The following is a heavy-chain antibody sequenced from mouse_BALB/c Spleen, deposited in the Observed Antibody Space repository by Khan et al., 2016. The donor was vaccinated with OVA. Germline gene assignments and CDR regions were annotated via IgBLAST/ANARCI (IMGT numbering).Heavy chain of an antibody. D-gene: IGHD2-4*01. CDR1: GYTFTDYN. Sequence: VQLQQSGPELVKPGASVKISCKASGYTFTDYNMHWVKQSHVQSLEWIGYIYPYNGGTGYNPKFKRNATLTVDNSSSTAYMALRSLTSEDSAVYYCARSGNYDYDRFAYWGQGTLVTVSA. V-gene: IGHV1S29*02. CDR3: ARSGNYDYDRFAY. CDR2: IYPYNGGT. J-gene: IGHJ3*01.